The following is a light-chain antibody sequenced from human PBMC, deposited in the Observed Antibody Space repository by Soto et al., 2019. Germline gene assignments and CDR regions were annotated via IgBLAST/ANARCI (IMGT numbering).Light chain of an antibody. CDR2: AAS. V-gene: IGKV1-39*01. CDR3: QQSYSSLRT. Sequence: DIQMTQSPSSLSASVGDRVTITCRASQSVSSHLNWYQHKPGKAPKLLIYAASILQSGVPSRFSGSGSGTDFTLTISSLQPEDFATYYCQQSYSSLRTFGQGTKVEIK. J-gene: IGKJ1*01. CDR1: QSVSSH.